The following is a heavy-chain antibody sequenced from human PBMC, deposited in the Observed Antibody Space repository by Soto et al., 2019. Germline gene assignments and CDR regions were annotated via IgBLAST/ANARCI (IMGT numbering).Heavy chain of an antibody. CDR1: GLTFSSYW. J-gene: IGHJ4*02. V-gene: IGHV3-7*01. CDR3: ASAYYYDSSGYSPGGY. Sequence: PGGSLRLSCAASGLTFSSYWMSWVRQAPGKGLEWVANIKQDGSQKYYVDSVKGRFTISRDNAKNSLYLQMNSLRVEDTAVYYCASAYYYDSSGYSPGGYWCQGTLVT. D-gene: IGHD3-22*01. CDR2: IKQDGSQK.